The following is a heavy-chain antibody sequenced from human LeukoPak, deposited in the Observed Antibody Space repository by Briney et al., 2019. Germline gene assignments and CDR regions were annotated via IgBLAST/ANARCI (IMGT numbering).Heavy chain of an antibody. CDR2: ISAYNGNT. J-gene: IGHJ6*02. V-gene: IGHV1-18*01. D-gene: IGHD6-13*01. Sequence: VASVEVSCKASGYTFTSYGISWVRQAPGQGLEWMGWISAYNGNTNYAQKLQGRVTMTTDTSTSTAYMELRSLRSDDTAVYYCARDAYSSSSYYYYGMDVWGQGTTVTVSS. CDR3: ARDAYSSSSYYYYGMDV. CDR1: GYTFTSYG.